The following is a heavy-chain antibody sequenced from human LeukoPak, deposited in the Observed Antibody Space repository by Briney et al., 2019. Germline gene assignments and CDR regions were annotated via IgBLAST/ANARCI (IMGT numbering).Heavy chain of an antibody. D-gene: IGHD2/OR15-2a*01. CDR1: GFTFSSYA. CDR2: ISYDGSNK. V-gene: IGHV3-30*04. CDR3: KKNSDY. Sequence: GGSLRLSCAASGFTFSSYAMHWVRQAPGKGLEWVAVISYDGSNKYYADSVKGRFTISRDNSKNTLYLQMSSLRAEDTAVYYCKKNSDYWGQGTLVTVSS. J-gene: IGHJ4*02.